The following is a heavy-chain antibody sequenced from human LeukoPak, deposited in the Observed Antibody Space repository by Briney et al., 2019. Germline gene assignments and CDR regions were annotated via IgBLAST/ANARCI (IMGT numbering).Heavy chain of an antibody. V-gene: IGHV3-21*06. CDR3: AREEGGKLGIDYYFDY. CDR1: GFTFSNAW. CDR2: ISSSSIYI. D-gene: IGHD7-27*01. J-gene: IGHJ4*02. Sequence: GGSLRLSCAASGFTFSNAWMSWVRQAPGKGLEWVSSISSSSIYIYYADSVKGRFAISRDNAKNSLYLQMNSLRAEDTAMYYCAREEGGKLGIDYYFDYWGQGTLVTVSS.